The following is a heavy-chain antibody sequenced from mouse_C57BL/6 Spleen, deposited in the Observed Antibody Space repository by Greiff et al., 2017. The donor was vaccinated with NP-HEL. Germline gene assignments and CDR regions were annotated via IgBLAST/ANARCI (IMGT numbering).Heavy chain of an antibody. CDR1: GYTFTDYH. V-gene: IGHV1-18*01. CDR2: INPNNGGT. CDR3: ARVYYDYLFAY. D-gene: IGHD2-4*01. J-gene: IGHJ3*01. Sequence: EVQLQQSGPELVKPGASVKIPCKASGYTFTDYHMDWVKQSHGKSLAWIGDINPNNGGTIYNQKFKGQATLTVDMSSSTAYMELRSLTSEDTAVYYCARVYYDYLFAYWGQGTLVTVSA.